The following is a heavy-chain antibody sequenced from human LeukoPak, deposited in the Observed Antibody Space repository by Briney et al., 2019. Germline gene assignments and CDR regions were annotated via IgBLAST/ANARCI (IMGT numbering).Heavy chain of an antibody. Sequence: GGSLRLSCAASGFTVSSNYMSWVRQAPGKGLEWVSVIYSSGSTYYADSVKGRFTISRDNAKKSLYLQMSSLRVEDTAVYYCASLDYYDSAGYFVYWGQGTLVTVSS. CDR3: ASLDYYDSAGYFVY. D-gene: IGHD3-22*01. J-gene: IGHJ4*02. CDR1: GFTVSSNY. V-gene: IGHV3-53*01. CDR2: IYSSGST.